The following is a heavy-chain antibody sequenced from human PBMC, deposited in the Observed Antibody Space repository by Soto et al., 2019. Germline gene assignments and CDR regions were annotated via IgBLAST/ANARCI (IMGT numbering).Heavy chain of an antibody. CDR3: AREYTAWPLAYGMDV. D-gene: IGHD2-2*02. J-gene: IGHJ6*02. V-gene: IGHV3-21*01. CDR1: GFTFSTYS. CDR2: ISSRSDI. Sequence: GSLRLSCVGSGFTFSTYSINWVRQAPGKGLEWVSSISSRSDIYYADSVKGRFTISRDNAKNSVSLQMNSLRAEDTAVYYCAREYTAWPLAYGMDVWGQGTTVTVSS.